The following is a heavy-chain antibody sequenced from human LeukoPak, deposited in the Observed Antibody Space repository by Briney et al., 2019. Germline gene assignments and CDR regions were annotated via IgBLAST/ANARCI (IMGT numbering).Heavy chain of an antibody. V-gene: IGHV4-39*01. CDR1: GGSISSSSYY. CDR3: ARHVDSSGWYAVYNWFDP. Sequence: SETLSLTCTVSGGSISSSSYYWGWIRQPPGKGLEWIGSIYYSGSTYYNPSLKSRVTISVDTSKNQFSLKLSSVTAADTAVYYCARHVDSSGWYAVYNWFDPWGQGTLVTVSS. J-gene: IGHJ5*02. D-gene: IGHD6-19*01. CDR2: IYYSGST.